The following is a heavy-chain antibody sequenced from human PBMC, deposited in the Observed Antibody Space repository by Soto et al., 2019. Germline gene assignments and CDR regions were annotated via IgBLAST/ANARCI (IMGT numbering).Heavy chain of an antibody. CDR3: ARDSPLYCSSTSCNNWFDP. CDR2: IIPILGIA. V-gene: IGHV1-69*04. D-gene: IGHD2-2*01. J-gene: IGHJ5*02. Sequence: GASVKVSCKASGGTFSRYTISWVRQAPGQGLEWMGRIIPILGIANYAQKFQGRVTITADKSTSTAYMELSSLRSEDTAVYYCARDSPLYCSSTSCNNWFDPWGQGTLVTVSS. CDR1: GGTFSRYT.